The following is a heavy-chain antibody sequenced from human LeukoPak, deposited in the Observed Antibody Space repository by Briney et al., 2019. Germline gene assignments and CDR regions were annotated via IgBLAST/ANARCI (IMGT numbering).Heavy chain of an antibody. CDR3: ATYKTPNWYFDL. J-gene: IGHJ2*01. CDR2: IKQDGSEK. CDR1: GFTFSSYW. Sequence: GGSLRLSCAASGFTFSSYWMSWVRQAPGKGLEWVANIKQDGSEKYYVDSVKGRFAISRDNAKNSLYLQMNSLRAEDTAVYYCATYKTPNWYFDLWGRGTLVTVSS. V-gene: IGHV3-7*01. D-gene: IGHD5-24*01.